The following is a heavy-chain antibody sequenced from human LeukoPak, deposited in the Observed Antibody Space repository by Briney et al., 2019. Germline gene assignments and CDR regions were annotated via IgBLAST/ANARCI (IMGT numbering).Heavy chain of an antibody. CDR3: ARDNYYGSGSTKYYFDY. CDR2: IYYSGST. Sequence: SETLSLTCTVSGGSISSSSYYWGWIRQPPGKGLEWIGSIYYSGSTYYNPSLKSRVTISVDTSKNQFSLKLSSVTAADTAVYYCARDNYYGSGSTKYYFDYWGQGTLVTVSS. J-gene: IGHJ4*02. D-gene: IGHD3-10*01. V-gene: IGHV4-39*02. CDR1: GGSISSSSYY.